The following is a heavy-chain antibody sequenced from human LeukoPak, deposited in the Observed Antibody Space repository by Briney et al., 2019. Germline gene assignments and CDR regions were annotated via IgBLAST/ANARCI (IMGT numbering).Heavy chain of an antibody. V-gene: IGHV1-2*02. Sequence: ASVKVACKASGYTFTGYYMHWVRQAPGPGLEWMGWINPNSGGTNYAQKFQGRVTMTRDTSISTAYMELSRLRSDDTAVYYCARDLTPRITMVRGVSDYWGQGTLVTVSS. CDR1: GYTFTGYY. D-gene: IGHD3-10*01. CDR2: INPNSGGT. J-gene: IGHJ4*02. CDR3: ARDLTPRITMVRGVSDY.